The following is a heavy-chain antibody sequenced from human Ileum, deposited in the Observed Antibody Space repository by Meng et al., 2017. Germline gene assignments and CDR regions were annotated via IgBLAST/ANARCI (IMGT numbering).Heavy chain of an antibody. CDR3: ARPAVTTALGGFDY. J-gene: IGHJ4*02. V-gene: IGHV4-39*01. D-gene: IGHD3-16*01. CDR2: IYYNGNT. CDR1: GDSIRYSSYY. Sequence: QLQLQESGPGLWKPSETLSLTAAVSGDSIRYSSYYWGWVRQPPGQGLEWIGSIYYNGNTYYSPSLKSRASISVDTSKNQFSLKLSSVTAADTAVYYCARPAVTTALGGFDYWGQGTLVTVSS.